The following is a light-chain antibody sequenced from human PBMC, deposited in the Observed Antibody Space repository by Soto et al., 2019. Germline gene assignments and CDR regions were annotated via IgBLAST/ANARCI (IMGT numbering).Light chain of an antibody. CDR3: QEHGSSRT. Sequence: EIVLTQSPGTLSLSPGERVTLSCRASQSVSGSYLAWYQQKPGQSPRLLIYGVSSRATGIPDRFSGSGSGTDFTLTISRLEPEDFAVYYCQEHGSSRTFGQGTKVEIK. CDR2: GVS. J-gene: IGKJ1*01. CDR1: QSVSGSY. V-gene: IGKV3-20*01.